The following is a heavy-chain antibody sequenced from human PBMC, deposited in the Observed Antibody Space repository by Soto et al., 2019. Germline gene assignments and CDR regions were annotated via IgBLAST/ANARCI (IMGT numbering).Heavy chain of an antibody. Sequence: PSETLSLTCTVSGGSISSGDYYWSWIRQPPGKGLEWIGYIYYSGSTYYNPSLKSRVTISVDTSKNQFSLKLSSVAAADTAVYYCARGPRWSGYLRAYGMDVWGQGTTVTVAS. CDR2: IYYSGST. D-gene: IGHD3-3*01. V-gene: IGHV4-30-4*01. J-gene: IGHJ6*02. CDR1: GGSISSGDYY. CDR3: ARGPRWSGYLRAYGMDV.